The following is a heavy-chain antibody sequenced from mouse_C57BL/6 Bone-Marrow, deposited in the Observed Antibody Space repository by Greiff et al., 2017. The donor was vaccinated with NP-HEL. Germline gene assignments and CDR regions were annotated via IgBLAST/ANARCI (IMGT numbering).Heavy chain of an antibody. CDR1: GFTFSSYG. J-gene: IGHJ4*01. D-gene: IGHD2-5*01. V-gene: IGHV5-6*01. CDR3: ARQGYSNYEGAMDY. CDR2: ISSGGSYT. Sequence: EVQVVESGGDLVKPGGSLKLSCAASGFTFSSYGMSWVRQTPDKRLEWVATISSGGSYTYYPDSVKGRFTISRDNAKNTLYLQMSSLKSEDTAMYYCARQGYSNYEGAMDYWGQGTSVTVSS.